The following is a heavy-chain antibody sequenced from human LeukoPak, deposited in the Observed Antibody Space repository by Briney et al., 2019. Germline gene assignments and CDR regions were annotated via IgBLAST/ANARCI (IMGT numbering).Heavy chain of an antibody. D-gene: IGHD2-21*02. V-gene: IGHV4-59*01. J-gene: IGHJ6*02. CDR2: IHYTGST. CDR3: ARTGGDCSSGLCYYAMDV. Sequence: PSETLSLTCFVSGDSISGSHWSWIRQPPGKGLQWIGYIHYTGSTDYNPSLRSRVTLSIDMSKNQFSLRLSSMTAADTAVYYCARTGGDCSSGLCYYAMDVWGQGTTVTVS. CDR1: GDSISGSH.